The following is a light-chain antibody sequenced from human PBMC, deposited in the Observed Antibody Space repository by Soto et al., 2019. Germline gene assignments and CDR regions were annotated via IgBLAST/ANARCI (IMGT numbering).Light chain of an antibody. Sequence: QSALTQPASVSGSPGQSITISCTGTSSDLAIYNYVSWYQQQPGKAPKLMIYDVSQRPSGVPDRFSGSKSANTASLTVSGLQAEDEADYFCCSYAGSYTLLFGGGTKVTVL. CDR3: CSYAGSYTLL. J-gene: IGLJ2*01. CDR1: SSDLAIYNY. CDR2: DVS. V-gene: IGLV2-11*01.